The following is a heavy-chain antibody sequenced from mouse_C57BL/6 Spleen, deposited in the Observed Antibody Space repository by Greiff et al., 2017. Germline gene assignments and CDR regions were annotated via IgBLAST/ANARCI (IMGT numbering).Heavy chain of an antibody. CDR1: GFTFSDYY. CDR3: ARQGGYPWYFDV. Sequence: EVMLVESGGGLVQPGGSLKLSCAASGFTFSDYYMYWVRQTPEKRLEWVAYISNGGGSTYYPDTVKGRFTISRDNAKNTLYLQMSRLKSEDTAMYYCARQGGYPWYFDVWGTGTTVTVSS. D-gene: IGHD2-2*01. CDR2: ISNGGGST. V-gene: IGHV5-12*01. J-gene: IGHJ1*03.